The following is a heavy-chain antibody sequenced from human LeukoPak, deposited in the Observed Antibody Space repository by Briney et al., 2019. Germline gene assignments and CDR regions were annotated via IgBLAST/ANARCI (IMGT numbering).Heavy chain of an antibody. J-gene: IGHJ4*02. V-gene: IGHV3-23*01. CDR2: ISGSGGST. D-gene: IGHD4-17*01. Sequence: GGSLRLSCAASGFTFSSYAMSWVRQAPGKGLEWVSAISGSGGSTYYADSVKGRFAISRDNSKNTLYLQMNSLRAEDTAVYYCAIRQTTVTFSSDYWGQGTLVTVSS. CDR1: GFTFSSYA. CDR3: AIRQTTVTFSSDY.